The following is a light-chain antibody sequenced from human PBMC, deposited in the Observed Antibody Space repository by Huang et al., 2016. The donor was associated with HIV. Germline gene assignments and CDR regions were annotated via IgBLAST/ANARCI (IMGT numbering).Light chain of an antibody. J-gene: IGKJ1*01. V-gene: IGKV1-39*01. CDR3: QQSYNTPPT. Sequence: DIQMTQSPASLSASVGDRVTITCRATQSISNYVNWYPQKPGKAPTLLIYGASTLQSGVPSRFSGSGSGTDFTLTISSLQPEDFTTYYCQQSYNTPPTFGQGTKVEI. CDR2: GAS. CDR1: QSISNY.